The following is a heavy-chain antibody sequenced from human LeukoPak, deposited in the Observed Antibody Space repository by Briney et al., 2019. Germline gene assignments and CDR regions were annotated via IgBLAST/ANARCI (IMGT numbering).Heavy chain of an antibody. CDR2: IIPILGIA. V-gene: IGHV1-69*04. D-gene: IGHD2-15*01. J-gene: IGHJ5*02. CDR3: ARAGPQGFCSGGSCRHWFDP. Sequence: SVEVSCKASGGTLSSYAISWVRQAPGQGLEWMGRIIPILGIANYAQKFQGRVTITADKSTSTAYMELSSLRSEDTAVYYCARAGPQGFCSGGSCRHWFDPWAQGTLVTVSS. CDR1: GGTLSSYA.